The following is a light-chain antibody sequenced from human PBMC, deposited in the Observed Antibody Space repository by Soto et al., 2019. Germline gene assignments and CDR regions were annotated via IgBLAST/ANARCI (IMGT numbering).Light chain of an antibody. CDR1: SSNIGAGYD. CDR3: QSYDNSRSGYVL. CDR2: GNS. Sequence: QSVLTQPPSVSGAPGPRVTISCTGGSSNIGAGYDVHWYQQLPGTAPKLLIYGNSNRPSGVPDRFSGSKSGTSASLAITGLQAEDEAGYYCQSYDNSRSGYVLFGGGTKVTVL. V-gene: IGLV1-40*01. J-gene: IGLJ2*01.